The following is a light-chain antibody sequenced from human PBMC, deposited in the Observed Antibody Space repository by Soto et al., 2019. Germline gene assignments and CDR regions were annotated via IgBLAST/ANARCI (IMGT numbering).Light chain of an antibody. CDR1: SSNIGSNT. Sequence: QSVLTQPPSASGTPGQRVTISCSGSSSNIGSNTLNWYQQLPGTAPKLLIYSNNQRPSGVPDRFSGSKSGTSASLAISGPQSEDEADYYCATWDDSLNAWVFGGGPKLTVL. V-gene: IGLV1-44*01. CDR3: ATWDDSLNAWV. CDR2: SNN. J-gene: IGLJ3*02.